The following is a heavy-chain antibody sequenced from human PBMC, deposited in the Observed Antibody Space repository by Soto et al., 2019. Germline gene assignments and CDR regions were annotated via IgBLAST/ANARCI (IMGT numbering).Heavy chain of an antibody. Sequence: EVQLLESGGGLVQPGGSLRLSCAASGFTFSNYAMSWVRQAPGKGLEWVSGISAGGASPYYADSVKGRFTVSRDNSKNTLQLQMNSLGAEDAAVYYGANCPGSSSWPHYYSGMDVWGQGTTVTVSS. CDR1: GFTFSNYA. V-gene: IGHV3-23*01. CDR3: ANCPGSSSWPHYYSGMDV. CDR2: ISAGGASP. D-gene: IGHD6-13*01. J-gene: IGHJ6*02.